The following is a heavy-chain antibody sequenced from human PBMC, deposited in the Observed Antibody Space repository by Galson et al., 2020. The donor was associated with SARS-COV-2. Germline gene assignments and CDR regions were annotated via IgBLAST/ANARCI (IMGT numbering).Heavy chain of an antibody. Sequence: SGPTLVKPTQTLTLTCTFSGFSFSTSGVAVGWIRQPPGKALEWLALIYWNDDKRYSPSLKSRLTITKDTSKNQVVLTMTNMDPVDTATYYCAHKGNTRIYCSGASCLSPLDYWGQGTLVTVSS. CDR3: AHKGNTRIYCSGASCLSPLDY. CDR2: IYWNDDK. D-gene: IGHD2-15*01. V-gene: IGHV2-5*01. J-gene: IGHJ4*02. CDR1: GFSFSTSGVA.